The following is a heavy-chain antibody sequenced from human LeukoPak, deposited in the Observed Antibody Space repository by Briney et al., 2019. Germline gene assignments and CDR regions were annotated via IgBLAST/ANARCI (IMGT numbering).Heavy chain of an antibody. CDR3: ARGLAEDSSGYYLHWYFDL. V-gene: IGHV4-31*03. J-gene: IGHJ2*01. CDR1: GGSISSGGYY. D-gene: IGHD3-22*01. CDR2: IYYSGST. Sequence: SETLSLTCTVSGGSISSGGYYWSWIRQHPGTGLEWIGYIYYSGSTYYNPSLKSRVTISVDTSKNQFSLKLSSVTAADTAVYYCARGLAEDSSGYYLHWYFDLWGRGTLVTVSS.